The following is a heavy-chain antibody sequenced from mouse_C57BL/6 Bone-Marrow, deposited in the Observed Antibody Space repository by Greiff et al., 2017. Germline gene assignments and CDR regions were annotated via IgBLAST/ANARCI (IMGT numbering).Heavy chain of an antibody. CDR2: ISYDGSN. V-gene: IGHV3-6*01. J-gene: IGHJ3*01. D-gene: IGHD2-2*01. Sequence: DVKLQESGPGLVKPSQSLSLTCSVTGYSITSGYYWNWIRQFPGNKLEWMGYISYDGSNNYNPSLNNRISITRDTSKNQFFLKLNSVTTEDTATYYCARGGYLFAYWGQGTLVTVSA. CDR3: ARGGYLFAY. CDR1: GYSITSGYY.